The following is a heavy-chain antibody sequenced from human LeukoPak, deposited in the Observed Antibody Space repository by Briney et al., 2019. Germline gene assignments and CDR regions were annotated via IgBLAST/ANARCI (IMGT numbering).Heavy chain of an antibody. V-gene: IGHV3-23*01. Sequence: GGSLRLSCAASGFTFSNACMSWVRQAPGKGLEWVSAISGSGGSTYYADSVKGRFTISRDNSKNTLYLQMNSLRAEDTAVYYCAKDVDTAMVLVYWGQGTLVTVSS. CDR3: AKDVDTAMVLVY. CDR2: ISGSGGST. J-gene: IGHJ4*02. D-gene: IGHD5-18*01. CDR1: GFTFSNAC.